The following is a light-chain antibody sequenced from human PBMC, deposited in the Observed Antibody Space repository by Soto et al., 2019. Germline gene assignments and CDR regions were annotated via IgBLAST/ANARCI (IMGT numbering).Light chain of an antibody. CDR3: QQSFNSPRR. CDR2: AAS. Sequence: DIQKTQSPSSLSASVGDRVTITCRASQSIRRSLNWYQQKPGKAPTLLIYAASSLQSGVPSRFSGTGSGTDFTLTISSLQPEDFAIYYCQQSFNSPRRFGQ. V-gene: IGKV1-39*01. CDR1: QSIRRS. J-gene: IGKJ1*01.